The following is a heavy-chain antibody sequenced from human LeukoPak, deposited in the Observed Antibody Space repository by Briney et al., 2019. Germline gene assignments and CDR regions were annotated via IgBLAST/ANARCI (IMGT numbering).Heavy chain of an antibody. D-gene: IGHD3-9*01. CDR3: AKAPDYDILTGYFYYGMDV. CDR2: IRYDGSNK. CDR1: GFTFSSYG. Sequence: GGSLRLSCAASGFTFSSYGVHWVRQAPGKGLEWVAFIRYDGSNKYYADSVKGRFTISRDNSKNTLYLQMNSLRAEDTAVYYCAKAPDYDILTGYFYYGMDVWGQGTTVTVSS. V-gene: IGHV3-30*02. J-gene: IGHJ6*02.